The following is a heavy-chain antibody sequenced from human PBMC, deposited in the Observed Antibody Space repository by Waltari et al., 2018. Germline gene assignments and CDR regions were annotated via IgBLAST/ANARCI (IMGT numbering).Heavy chain of an antibody. D-gene: IGHD2-8*02. CDR1: GGSISSYY. V-gene: IGHV4-59*01. J-gene: IGHJ6*02. CDR2: IYYSGST. Sequence: QVQLQESGPGLVKPSETLSLTCTVSGGSISSYYWSWIRQPPGKGLEWIWYIYYSGSTNYNPSLKSRVTISVDTSKNQFSLKLSSVTAADTAVYYCARDLVTAGDYYGMDVWGQGTTVTVSS. CDR3: ARDLVTAGDYYGMDV.